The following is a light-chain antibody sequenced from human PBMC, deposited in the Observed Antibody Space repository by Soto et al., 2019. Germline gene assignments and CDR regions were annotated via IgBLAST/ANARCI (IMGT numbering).Light chain of an antibody. CDR1: QSISTW. CDR3: HQYNSFSGT. CDR2: DAS. Sequence: DIPMTQSPSTLSASVGDRVTITCRASQSISTWLAWYQQKPGKAPKLLIYDASSLQSGVPSRFSGSGSGIEFTLTISSLQPDDFATYYCHQYNSFSGTFGQGTKLEIK. V-gene: IGKV1-5*01. J-gene: IGKJ2*02.